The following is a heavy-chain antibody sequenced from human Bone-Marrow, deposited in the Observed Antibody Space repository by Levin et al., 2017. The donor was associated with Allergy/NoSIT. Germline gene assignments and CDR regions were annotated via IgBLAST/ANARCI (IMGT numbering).Heavy chain of an antibody. V-gene: IGHV4-34*01. J-gene: IGHJ4*02. D-gene: IGHD3-10*01. Sequence: SETLSLTCAVYGGSFSGYSWGWIRQPPGKGLEWIGEINHSGITNYNPPLKSRVTISLDTSKNQFSLKLTSVTAAETAVYYCARRRISMLRGATAFFDYWGQGILVTVSS. CDR1: GGSFSGYS. CDR3: ARRRISMLRGATAFFDY. CDR2: INHSGIT.